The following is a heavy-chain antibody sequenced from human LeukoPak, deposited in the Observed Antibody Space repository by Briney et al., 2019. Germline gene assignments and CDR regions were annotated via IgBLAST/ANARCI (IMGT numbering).Heavy chain of an antibody. J-gene: IGHJ4*02. D-gene: IGHD6-13*01. V-gene: IGHV3-48*01. CDR2: ISSSSSTI. CDR1: GFTFSSYS. CDR3: ARDRHQGSSYHDY. Sequence: GGSLRLSCAASGFTFSSYSMNWVRQAPGKGLEWVSYISSSSSTIYYADSVKGRFTISRDNAKNSLYLQMNSLRAEDTAVYYCARDRHQGSSYHDYWGQGTLVTVSS.